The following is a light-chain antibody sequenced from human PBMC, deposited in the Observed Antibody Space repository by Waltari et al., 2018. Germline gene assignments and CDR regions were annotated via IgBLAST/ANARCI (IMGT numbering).Light chain of an antibody. CDR1: QSVSSN. V-gene: IGKV3-15*01. J-gene: IGKJ1*01. CDR3: QQYYNWPRG. Sequence: EIVMTQSPATLSVSPGERATLSCRASQSVSSNLAWYQQQPGQAPRLLLYGASTRANGIPARFSGSGSGTEFTLTISSLQSEDFAVYFCQQYYNWPRGFGQGTKVEIK. CDR2: GAS.